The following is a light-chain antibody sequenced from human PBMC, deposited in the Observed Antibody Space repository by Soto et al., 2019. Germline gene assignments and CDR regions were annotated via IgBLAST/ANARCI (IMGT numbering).Light chain of an antibody. CDR3: QPHLGT. Sequence: EIVLTQSPGTLSLSPGERATLSCRASQSVSSSYLAWYQQKPGQAPRLLIYGASSRATGIPDRFSGSGSGTDFTLTISRLEPEDSAVYYCQPHLGTFGQGTNVDI. J-gene: IGKJ1*01. CDR2: GAS. CDR1: QSVSSSY. V-gene: IGKV3-20*01.